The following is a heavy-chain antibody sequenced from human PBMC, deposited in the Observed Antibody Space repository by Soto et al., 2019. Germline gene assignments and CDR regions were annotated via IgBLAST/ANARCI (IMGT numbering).Heavy chain of an antibody. CDR2: IWYDGSNK. CDR3: ARDLGSYGYFDY. CDR1: GFTFSSYG. J-gene: IGHJ4*02. D-gene: IGHD1-26*01. V-gene: IGHV3-33*01. Sequence: PGGSLRLSCAASGFTFSSYGMHWVRQAPGKGLEWVAVIWYDGSNKYYADSVKGRFTISRDNAKNSLYLQMNSLRAEDTAVYYCARDLGSYGYFDYWGQGTLVTVSS.